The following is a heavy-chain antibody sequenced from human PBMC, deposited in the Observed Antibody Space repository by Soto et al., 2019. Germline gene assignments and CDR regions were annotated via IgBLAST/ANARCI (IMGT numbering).Heavy chain of an antibody. V-gene: IGHV1-46*01. D-gene: IGHD6-13*01. CDR3: ARAGEVAAAAAGEYFQH. J-gene: IGHJ1*01. Sequence: GASVKVSCKASGYTFTSYYMHWVRQAPGQGLEWMGIINPSGGSTSYAQKFQGRVTMTRDTSTSTVYMELSSPRSEDTAVYYCARAGEVAAAAAGEYFQHWGQGTLVTVSS. CDR2: INPSGGST. CDR1: GYTFTSYY.